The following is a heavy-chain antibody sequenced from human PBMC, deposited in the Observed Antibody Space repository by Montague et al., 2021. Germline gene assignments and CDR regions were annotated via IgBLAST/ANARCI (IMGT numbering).Heavy chain of an antibody. Sequence: TLSLTCNVSGGAISSEGYYWSRIRQHPGKGLEWIGYIYSSGSTYYSPSLESRITISVDTSQNQFSLRLTSVTAADTAVYFCASGNDYSGNCFDYWGQGTPVTVSS. CDR2: IYSSGST. CDR3: ASGNDYSGNCFDY. J-gene: IGHJ4*02. D-gene: IGHD4-23*01. CDR1: GGAISSEGYY. V-gene: IGHV4-31*03.